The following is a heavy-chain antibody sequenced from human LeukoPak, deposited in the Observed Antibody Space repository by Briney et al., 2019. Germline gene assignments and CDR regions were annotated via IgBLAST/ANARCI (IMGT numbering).Heavy chain of an antibody. V-gene: IGHV5-51*01. CDR1: GYSFTSYW. D-gene: IGHD1-1*01. CDR2: IYPGDSDT. CDR3: ARYEYDWNDGYWFDP. J-gene: IGHJ5*02. Sequence: GESLKISCKGSGYSFTSYWIGWVRQMPGKGLEWMGIIYPGDSDTRYSPSFQGQATISADKSISTAYLQWSSLKASDTAMYYCARYEYDWNDGYWFDPWGQGTLVTVSS.